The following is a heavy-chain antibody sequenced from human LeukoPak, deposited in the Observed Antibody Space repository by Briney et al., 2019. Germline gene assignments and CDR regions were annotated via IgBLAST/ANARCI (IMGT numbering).Heavy chain of an antibody. CDR2: ISSSSSFI. CDR1: GFTFSSYS. J-gene: IGHJ4*02. D-gene: IGHD7-27*01. CDR3: ARGFRGDNFDY. Sequence: GGSLRLSCAASGFTFSSYSMNWVRQAPGKGLEWVSSISSSSSFIYYADSVKGRFTISRDNAKNSLYLQMNSLRAEDTAVYFCARGFRGDNFDYWGQGTLVTVSS. V-gene: IGHV3-21*04.